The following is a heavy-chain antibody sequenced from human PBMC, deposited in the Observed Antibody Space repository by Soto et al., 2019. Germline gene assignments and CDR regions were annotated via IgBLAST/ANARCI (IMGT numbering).Heavy chain of an antibody. V-gene: IGHV4-4*02. CDR1: GGSISSSDW. J-gene: IGHJ6*02. CDR2: IYHSGST. D-gene: IGHD5-18*01. Sequence: QVQLQESGPGLVKPSGTLSLTCAVSGGSISSSDWWSWVRQSPRKGLEWIGEIYHSGSTNYNPSLKSRVIISVDKSKNQFSLKLRSVTAADTAVYYCAKAAADTALVEPLPSYYYYGMDVWGQGTTVTVSS. CDR3: AKAAADTALVEPLPSYYYYGMDV.